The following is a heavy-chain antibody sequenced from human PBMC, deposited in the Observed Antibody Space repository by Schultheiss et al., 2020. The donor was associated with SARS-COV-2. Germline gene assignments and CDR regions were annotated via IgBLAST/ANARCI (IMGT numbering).Heavy chain of an antibody. Sequence: SVKVSCMASGGTFSSYAISWVRQAPGQGLEWMGRIIPILGIANYAQKFQGRVTITADKSTSTAYMELSSLRSEDTAVYYCARDSYGSGSYYKGARFWFDPWGQGTLVTVSS. CDR3: ARDSYGSGSYYKGARFWFDP. J-gene: IGHJ5*02. D-gene: IGHD3-10*01. CDR1: GGTFSSYA. CDR2: IIPILGIA. V-gene: IGHV1-69*04.